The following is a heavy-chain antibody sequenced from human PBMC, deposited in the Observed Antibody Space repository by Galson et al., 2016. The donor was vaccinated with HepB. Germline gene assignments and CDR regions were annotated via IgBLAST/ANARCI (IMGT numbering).Heavy chain of an antibody. J-gene: IGHJ4*02. CDR3: ARVIIYGYLGPFDS. D-gene: IGHD5-18*01. CDR1: GYTFTKYY. CDR2: INPGGGST. V-gene: IGHV1-46*01. Sequence: SVKVSCKASGYTFTKYYIHWVRQAPGQGLEWMGIINPGGGSTSYTQKFQGRVTMTRDTPTSTVYMELSNLRSEDTAVYYCARVIIYGYLGPFDSWGQGTLVTVSS.